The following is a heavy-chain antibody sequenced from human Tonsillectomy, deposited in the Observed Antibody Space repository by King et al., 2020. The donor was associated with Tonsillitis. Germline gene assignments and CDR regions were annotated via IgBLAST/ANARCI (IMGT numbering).Heavy chain of an antibody. V-gene: IGHV1-18*04. CDR2: ISAYNGNT. CDR1: GYTFTSYG. J-gene: IGHJ3*02. D-gene: IGHD5-12*01. CDR3: ARRAPDIVATTRLEDLFDI. Sequence: QLVQSGAEVKKPGASVKVSCKASGYTFTSYGISWVRQAPGQGLEWMGGISAYNGNTNYAQKLPGRVTMTTDTSTSTAYMELRSLRSDDTAVYYCARRAPDIVATTRLEDLFDIWGQGKMGTVSS.